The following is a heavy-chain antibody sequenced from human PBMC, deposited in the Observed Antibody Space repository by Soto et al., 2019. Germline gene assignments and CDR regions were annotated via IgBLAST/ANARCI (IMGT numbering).Heavy chain of an antibody. CDR3: ARHHSFPYTVDLDN. J-gene: IGHJ4*02. CDR1: GYSFSHFW. Sequence: EVELVQSGAEVKKSGESLKISCKTSGYSFSHFWIGWVRQMPGKGLEWMGIIYPGDSDTRYSPSFQGQVTISADKSITTAYLQLNSLKASDTAMYYCARHHSFPYTVDLDNWGQGTLVTVSS. V-gene: IGHV5-51*01. D-gene: IGHD3-16*01. CDR2: IYPGDSDT.